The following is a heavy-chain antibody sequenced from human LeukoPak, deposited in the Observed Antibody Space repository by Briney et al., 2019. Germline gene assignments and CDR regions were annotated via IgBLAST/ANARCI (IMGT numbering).Heavy chain of an antibody. CDR1: GFTFSSYE. Sequence: GGSLRLSCVASGFTFSSYEMNWVRQAPGKGLEWVSTIRSNGATAYNADSVKGRFTISRDNSKNTVYLQMNSLRVEDTAIYYCARGQEFDDGVFDSWGQGTLVTVSS. CDR3: ARGQEFDDGVFDS. V-gene: IGHV3-23*01. D-gene: IGHD1-1*01. J-gene: IGHJ4*02. CDR2: IRSNGATA.